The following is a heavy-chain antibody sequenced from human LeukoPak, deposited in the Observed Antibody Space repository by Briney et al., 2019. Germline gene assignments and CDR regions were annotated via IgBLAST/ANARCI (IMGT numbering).Heavy chain of an antibody. CDR1: GGSISSYY. Sequence: SETLSLTCTVSGGSISSYYWSWIRQPAGKGLEWIGRIYTSGSTNYNPSLKSRVTMSVDTSKNQFSLKLSSVTAADTAVYYCARVNFSWFGGGDVVFDYWGQGTLVTVSS. CDR3: ARVNFSWFGGGDVVFDY. D-gene: IGHD3-10*01. V-gene: IGHV4-4*07. CDR2: IYTSGST. J-gene: IGHJ4*02.